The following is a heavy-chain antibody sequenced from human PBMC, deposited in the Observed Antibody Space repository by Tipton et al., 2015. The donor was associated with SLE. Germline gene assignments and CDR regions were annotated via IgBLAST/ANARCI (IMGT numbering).Heavy chain of an antibody. CDR2: IYYSGST. CDR1: GGSISSYY. J-gene: IGHJ5*02. V-gene: IGHV4-59*01. CDR3: ARARSLYVMENWFDP. D-gene: IGHD3-16*01. Sequence: TLSLTCTVSGGSISSYYWSWIRQPPGKGLEWIGYIYYSGSTNYNPSLKSRVTISVDTSKNQFSLKLSSVTAADTAVYYCARARSLYVMENWFDPWGQGTLVTGSA.